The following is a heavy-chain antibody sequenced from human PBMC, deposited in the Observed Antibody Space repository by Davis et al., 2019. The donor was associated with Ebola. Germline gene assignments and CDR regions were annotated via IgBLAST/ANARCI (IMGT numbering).Heavy chain of an antibody. CDR3: AKGTFQDY. Sequence: GGSLRLSCADSGITFSRHWMTWVRQAPGKGLEWVANIKQDGSEKYYVDSVKGRFTISRDNAKNSLYLQMNSLRAEDTAVYYCAKGTFQDYWGQGTLVTVSS. CDR2: IKQDGSEK. CDR1: GITFSRHW. D-gene: IGHD3-16*01. J-gene: IGHJ4*02. V-gene: IGHV3-7*01.